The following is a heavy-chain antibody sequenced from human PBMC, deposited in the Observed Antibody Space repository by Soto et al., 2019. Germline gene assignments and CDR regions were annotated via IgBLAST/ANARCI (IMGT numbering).Heavy chain of an antibody. CDR1: GYTFTNYG. V-gene: IGHV1-18*01. Sequence: QVQLVQSGGEVKKPGASVKVSCKASGYTFTNYGISWVRQAPGQGLEWMGWINVYNGNTKYAQKVQVRVTMTTDTYTSTAYMELRSLRSDDTAVYYCARGVGSGSYYNQYNWFDPWGQGTLVTVSS. D-gene: IGHD3-10*01. CDR2: INVYNGNT. CDR3: ARGVGSGSYYNQYNWFDP. J-gene: IGHJ5*02.